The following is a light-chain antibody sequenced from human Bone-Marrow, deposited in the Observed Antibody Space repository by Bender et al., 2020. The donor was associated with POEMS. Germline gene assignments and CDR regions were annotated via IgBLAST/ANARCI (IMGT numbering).Light chain of an antibody. CDR2: QDT. CDR1: KIWTKI. Sequence: SYVLTQQPSVSVAPGKTARITCGGSKIWTKIVHWYQQTPGQSPVLVIYQDTERPSGIPERFSGVNSGNTATLTISGTQSMDEADYYCQTRDSSSLYVFGTGTTVTVI. V-gene: IGLV3-21*01. J-gene: IGLJ1*01. CDR3: QTRDSSSLYV.